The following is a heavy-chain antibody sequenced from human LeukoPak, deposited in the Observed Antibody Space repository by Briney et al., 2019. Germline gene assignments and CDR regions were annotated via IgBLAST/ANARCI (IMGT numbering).Heavy chain of an antibody. D-gene: IGHD2-2*01. J-gene: IGHJ4*02. V-gene: IGHV3-23*01. CDR3: AKARGIVVVPAAYFDY. CDR2: ISGSGGST. CDR1: GFTFSSYA. Sequence: GGSLRLSCAASGFTFSSYAMSWVRQAPGKGLEWVSAISGSGGSTYYADSVKGRFTISRDNSKNTLYLQMNSLRAEDTAVYYCAKARGIVVVPAAYFDYWGQGTLVTVSS.